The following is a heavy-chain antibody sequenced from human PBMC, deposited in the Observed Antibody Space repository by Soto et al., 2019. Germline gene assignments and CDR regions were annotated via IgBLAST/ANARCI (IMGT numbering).Heavy chain of an antibody. Sequence: QVQLVESGGGVVQPGRSLRLSCAASGFTFSSYGMHWVRQAPGKGLEWVAVISYDGSNKYYADSVKGRFTISRDNSKNKLYLQMNSLRAEDTAVYYCAKDETAEYTWNDEGVWGQGTLVTVSS. CDR1: GFTFSSYG. J-gene: IGHJ4*02. CDR3: AKDETAEYTWNDEGV. D-gene: IGHD1-1*01. CDR2: ISYDGSNK. V-gene: IGHV3-30*18.